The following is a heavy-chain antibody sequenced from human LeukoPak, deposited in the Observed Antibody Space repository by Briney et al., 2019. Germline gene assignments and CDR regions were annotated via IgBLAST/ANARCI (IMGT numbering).Heavy chain of an antibody. Sequence: SETLSLTCTVSGGSISSHYWSWIRQPPGKGLEYIGYNNYVGSADYNPSLKSRVTISVDTPKNQFSLKLRSVTAADTAVYYCARHYDGRESRSYYEDYWGQGTLVIVSS. CDR2: NNYVGSA. CDR3: ARHYDGRESRSYYEDY. J-gene: IGHJ4*02. CDR1: GGSISSHY. V-gene: IGHV4-59*08. D-gene: IGHD1-26*01.